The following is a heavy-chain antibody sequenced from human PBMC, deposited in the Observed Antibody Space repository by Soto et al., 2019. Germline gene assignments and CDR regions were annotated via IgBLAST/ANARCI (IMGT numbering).Heavy chain of an antibody. Sequence: PSETLSLTCTVSGGSVTSDEDYWTWIRQSPVKGLEWIGYISNSGSTGYNPSLKTRLSMSVDRSKNQFTLRLTSVTAADTDVYFCATESGSTYGYFDHWGQGTQVTVSS. CDR1: GGSVTSDEDY. D-gene: IGHD5-18*01. CDR2: ISNSGST. J-gene: IGHJ4*02. CDR3: ATESGSTYGYFDH. V-gene: IGHV4-30-4*01.